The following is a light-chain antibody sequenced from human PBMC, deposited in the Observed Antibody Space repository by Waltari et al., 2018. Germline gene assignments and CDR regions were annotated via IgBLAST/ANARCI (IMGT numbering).Light chain of an antibody. CDR3: QKYDSAPQT. Sequence: DIQMTQFPSSLSASVGDSVPITCRSSQGISNYLAWYQQKPGKVPKLLIYAASTLQSGVPSRFSGSGSGTHFILTISSLQPVDVATYYCQKYDSAPQTFGQGTKVEIK. CDR2: AAS. J-gene: IGKJ1*01. CDR1: QGISNY. V-gene: IGKV1-27*01.